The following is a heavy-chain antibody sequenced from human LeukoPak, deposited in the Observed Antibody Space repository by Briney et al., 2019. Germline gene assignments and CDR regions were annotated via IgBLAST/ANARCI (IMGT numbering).Heavy chain of an antibody. V-gene: IGHV1-2*02. CDR1: GYTFTGYY. Sequence: GASVKVSCKXSGYTFTGYYMHWVRQAPGQGLEGMGWINPNSGDTNYAQNFQGRVTMTRDTSISTAYMELGRLRSDDTAVYYCARGQANDYGDYAGWGHWGQGTLVTVSS. D-gene: IGHD4-17*01. J-gene: IGHJ4*02. CDR2: INPNSGDT. CDR3: ARGQANDYGDYAGWGH.